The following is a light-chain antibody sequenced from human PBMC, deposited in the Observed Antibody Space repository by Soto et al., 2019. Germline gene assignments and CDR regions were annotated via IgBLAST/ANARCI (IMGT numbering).Light chain of an antibody. V-gene: IGLV6-57*03. CDR2: EDN. J-gene: IGLJ2*01. CDR1: SGSIASNY. CDR3: QSYDSSVV. Sequence: NCMLTQPHSVSESPGKTVTISCTRSSGSIASNYVQWYQQRPGSAPTTVIYEDNQRPSGVPDRFSGSIDSSSNSASLTISGLKTEDEADYYCQSYDSSVVLGGGTKVTVL.